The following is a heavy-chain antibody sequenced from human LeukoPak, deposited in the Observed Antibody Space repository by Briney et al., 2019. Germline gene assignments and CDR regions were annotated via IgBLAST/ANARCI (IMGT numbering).Heavy chain of an antibody. D-gene: IGHD5-24*01. CDR1: GGSIPTKNFY. CDR3: ARGRWLQFNY. CDR2: VFCGRT. Sequence: PSETLSLTCTVSGGSIPTKNFYWGWLRQPPGKGLEWIGSVFCGRTYYNPSLKSRVTIFVDPSKNQFSLNLRSVTAADTAVYYCARGRWLQFNYWGQGTLVTVSS. V-gene: IGHV4-39*01. J-gene: IGHJ4*02.